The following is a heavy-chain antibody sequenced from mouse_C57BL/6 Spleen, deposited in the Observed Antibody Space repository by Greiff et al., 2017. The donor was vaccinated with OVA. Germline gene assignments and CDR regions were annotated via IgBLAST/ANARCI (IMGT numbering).Heavy chain of an antibody. CDR1: GFTFSSYA. D-gene: IGHD1-1*01. J-gene: IGHJ2*01. V-gene: IGHV5-4*03. CDR2: ISDGGSYT. Sequence: EVKVVESGGGLVKPGGSLKLSCAASGFTFSSYAMSWVRQTPEKRLEWVATISDGGSYTYYPDNVKGRFTISRDNAKNNLYLQMSHLKSEDTAMYYCARRSSYPYDCDDWGKGTTLTVSS. CDR3: ARRSSYPYDCDD.